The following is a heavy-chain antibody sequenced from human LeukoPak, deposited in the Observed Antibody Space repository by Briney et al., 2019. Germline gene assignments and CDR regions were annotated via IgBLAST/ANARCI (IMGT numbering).Heavy chain of an antibody. J-gene: IGHJ4*02. CDR1: GFAFNRYA. D-gene: IGHD2-15*01. Sequence: GGSLRLSCAASGFAFNRYAMSWVRQAPGKGLEWVSGISCNGGGIYYADSVKGRFTISRDNSKNTVSLQMNSLRGEDTAVYYCAKDRRECSGDNYYHYFDCWGQGTLVTVSS. V-gene: IGHV3-23*01. CDR3: AKDRRECSGDNYYHYFDC. CDR2: ISCNGGGI.